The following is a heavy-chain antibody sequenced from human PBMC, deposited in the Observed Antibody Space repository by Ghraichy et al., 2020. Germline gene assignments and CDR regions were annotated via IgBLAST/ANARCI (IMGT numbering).Heavy chain of an antibody. J-gene: IGHJ4*02. D-gene: IGHD1-7*01. CDR1: GFTFDDFA. CDR3: AKLAGTTTESDY. V-gene: IGHV3-9*01. CDR2: ITWNSGSI. Sequence: LSLTCAASGFTFDDFAMHWVRQAPGKGLEWVSGITWNSGSIGYVDSVKGRFTISRDNAKNSLYLQMNSLRAEDTALYYCAKLAGTTTESDYWGQGTLVTVSS.